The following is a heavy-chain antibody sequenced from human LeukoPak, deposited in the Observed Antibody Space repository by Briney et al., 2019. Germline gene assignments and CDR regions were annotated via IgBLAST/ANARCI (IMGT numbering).Heavy chain of an antibody. J-gene: IGHJ4*02. Sequence: ASVKVSCKASGYTFTGYYMHWVRQAPGQGLEWMGWINPNSGGTNYAQKFQGRVTMTRDTSISTAYMELSSLRSEDTAVYYCARDTKQWLVPDFDYWGQGTLVTVSS. D-gene: IGHD6-19*01. CDR1: GYTFTGYY. CDR3: ARDTKQWLVPDFDY. CDR2: INPNSGGT. V-gene: IGHV1-2*02.